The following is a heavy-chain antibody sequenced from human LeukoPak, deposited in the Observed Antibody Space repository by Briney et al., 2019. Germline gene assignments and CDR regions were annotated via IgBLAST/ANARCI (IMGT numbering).Heavy chain of an antibody. V-gene: IGHV3-30*02. CDR3: AKDGGQGILEL. Sequence: GGTLRLSRAVSGFTFSIYGMHWVRRDPAKGLEWVAFIRYEGSNKYYADSAKGRFTIYKHHYKNRLYLQMQSLIAGDAAVYYCAKDGGQGILELWGQGTLVTVSS. J-gene: IGHJ4*02. CDR2: IRYEGSNK. CDR1: GFTFSIYG. D-gene: IGHD1-7*01.